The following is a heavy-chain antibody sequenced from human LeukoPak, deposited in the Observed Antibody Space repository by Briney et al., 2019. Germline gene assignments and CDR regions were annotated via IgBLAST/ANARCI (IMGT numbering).Heavy chain of an antibody. D-gene: IGHD3-9*01. V-gene: IGHV4-61*01. CDR2: IYYSGRT. CDR3: ARGPYDILTGYRPYYFDY. Sequence: SETLSLTCTVSGGSVTSGSNYWIWIRQPPGKGLEGIGYIYYSGRTNYNPSLKSRVTISLDTSKNQFSLKLTSVTAADTAVYYCARGPYDILTGYRPYYFDYWGQGTQVTVSS. J-gene: IGHJ4*02. CDR1: GGSVTSGSNY.